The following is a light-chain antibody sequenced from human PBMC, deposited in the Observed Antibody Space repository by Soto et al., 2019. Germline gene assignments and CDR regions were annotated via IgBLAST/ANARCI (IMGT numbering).Light chain of an antibody. V-gene: IGKV1-5*01. CDR1: QIISSW. CDR2: DAS. J-gene: IGKJ2*01. CDR3: QQYNSYPYT. Sequence: DIPMTQSPSTLSASVGVRVTITCRASQIISSWLAWYQQKPGKAPKLLIYDASSLESGVPSRFSGSVSGTEFTLTISSLQPDDFANYYCQQYNSYPYTFGQGTKLQIK.